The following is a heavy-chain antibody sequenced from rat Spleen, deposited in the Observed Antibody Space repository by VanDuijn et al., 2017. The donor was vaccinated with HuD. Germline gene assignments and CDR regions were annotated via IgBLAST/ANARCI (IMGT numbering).Heavy chain of an antibody. Sequence: VQLQESGPGLVKPSQSLSLTCTVSGFSLSNYGVIWVRQPPGKGLDWMGVIWGDGNSNYNSGLKSRLRISRDTSKSQLFLKINSLRTEDTAIYFCTSIHTMGITPDYWGQGVMVTVSS. J-gene: IGHJ2*01. CDR1: GFSLSNYG. V-gene: IGHV2-13*01. D-gene: IGHD1-9*01. CDR2: IWGDGNS. CDR3: TSIHTMGITPDY.